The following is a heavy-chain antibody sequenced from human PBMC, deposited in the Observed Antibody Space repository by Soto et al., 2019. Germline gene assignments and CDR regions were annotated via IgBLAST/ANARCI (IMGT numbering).Heavy chain of an antibody. V-gene: IGHV4-31*03. CDR1: GGSISSGGYY. CDR2: IYYSGST. Sequence: QVQLQESGPGLVKPSQTLSLTCTVSGGSISSGGYYWSWIRQHPGKGLEWIGYIYYSGSTYYNPSLKSRVTISVDTSKNQFSLKLSSVTAADTAVYYCARVHFSPYSSIHPLYNWFDPWGQGTLVTVSS. CDR3: ARVHFSPYSSIHPLYNWFDP. D-gene: IGHD6-13*01. J-gene: IGHJ5*02.